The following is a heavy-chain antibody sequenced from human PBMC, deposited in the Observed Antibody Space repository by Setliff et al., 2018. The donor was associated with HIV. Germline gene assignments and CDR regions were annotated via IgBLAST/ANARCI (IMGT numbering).Heavy chain of an antibody. Sequence: GGSLRLSCAASGFSVTSYVMHWVRQAPGKGLDWVGVIYFDTNNELHADSVKGRFSISRDKSKNTLYLQMNSLRVEDTALYYCARDRGDRELGYWGQGTLVTVSS. CDR2: IYFDTNNE. D-gene: IGHD1-1*01. CDR3: ARDRGDRELGY. J-gene: IGHJ4*02. V-gene: IGHV3-30*04. CDR1: GFSVTSYV.